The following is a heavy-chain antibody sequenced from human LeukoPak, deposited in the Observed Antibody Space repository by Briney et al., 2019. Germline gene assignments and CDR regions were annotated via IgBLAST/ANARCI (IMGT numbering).Heavy chain of an antibody. CDR3: AKRTSIAALGTDWVDC. D-gene: IGHD6-13*01. Sequence: QPGGSLRLSCAASGFTFSSYAMSWVRQALGKGLEWVSAISGSGGSTYYADSVKGRFTISRDNSKNTLYLQMNSLRAEDTAVYYCAKRTSIAALGTDWVDCWGQGTLVTVSS. J-gene: IGHJ5*01. CDR2: ISGSGGST. CDR1: GFTFSSYA. V-gene: IGHV3-23*01.